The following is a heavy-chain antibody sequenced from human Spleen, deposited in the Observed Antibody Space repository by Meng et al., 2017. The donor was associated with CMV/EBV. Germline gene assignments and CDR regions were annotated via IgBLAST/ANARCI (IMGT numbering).Heavy chain of an antibody. CDR3: ARAGGEVVMAYYFDY. D-gene: IGHD3-16*01. CDR2: IYTSGST. CDR1: GGSISSGTYY. J-gene: IGHJ4*02. V-gene: IGHV4-61*02. Sequence: QVQLQESGPGLVKPSQTLSLTCTVSGGSISSGTYYWSWIRQPAGKGLEWIGRIYTSGSTKYNPSLKSRVAISVDTSKNQFSLKLSSVTAADTAVYYCARAGGEVVMAYYFDYWGQGTLVTVSS.